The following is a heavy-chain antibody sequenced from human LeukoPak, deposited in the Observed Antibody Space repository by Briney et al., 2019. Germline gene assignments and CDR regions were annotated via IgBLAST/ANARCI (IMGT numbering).Heavy chain of an antibody. J-gene: IGHJ4*02. Sequence: GGSLRLSCAASGFTFSSYEMNWVRQAPGKGLEWVSYISSSGSTIYYADSVKGRFTISRDNAKNSLYLQMNSLRAEDTAVYYCARELRELGTSFQDYWGQGTLVTVSS. V-gene: IGHV3-48*03. CDR1: GFTFSSYE. CDR3: ARELRELGTSFQDY. D-gene: IGHD2-2*01. CDR2: ISSSGSTI.